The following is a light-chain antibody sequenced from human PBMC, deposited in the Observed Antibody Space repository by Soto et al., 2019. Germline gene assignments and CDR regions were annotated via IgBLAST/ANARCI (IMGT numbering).Light chain of an antibody. CDR1: QSISSW. Sequence: DIQMTQSPSTLSASVGDRVTITCRASQSISSWLAWYQQKPGKAPKLLIYDASSLDSGVPSRFSGSGSGTEFTLTISSLQPDDFATYYCQQYNSYPLGFGQGTKVEIK. J-gene: IGKJ1*01. CDR2: DAS. CDR3: QQYNSYPLG. V-gene: IGKV1-5*01.